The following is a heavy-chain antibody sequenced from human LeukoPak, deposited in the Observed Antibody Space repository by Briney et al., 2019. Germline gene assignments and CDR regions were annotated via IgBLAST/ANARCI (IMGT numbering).Heavy chain of an antibody. V-gene: IGHV3-48*04. CDR2: ISSSSSTI. Sequence: AGGSLRLSCAASGFTFSSYSMNWVRQAPGKGLEWVSFISSSSSTIYNADSVKGRFTISRDNAKNSLYLQMNSLRAEDTAVYYCARDRGGSYSAIDYWGQGTLVTVSS. CDR3: ARDRGGSYSAIDY. CDR1: GFTFSSYS. J-gene: IGHJ4*02. D-gene: IGHD1-26*01.